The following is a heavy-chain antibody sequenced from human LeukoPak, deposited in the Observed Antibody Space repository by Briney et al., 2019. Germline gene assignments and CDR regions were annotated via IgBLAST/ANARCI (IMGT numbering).Heavy chain of an antibody. CDR3: ARAGFSFSDYSGSFFDY. V-gene: IGHV3-48*03. CDR2: ISSSGSTI. D-gene: IGHD3-10*01. Sequence: PGGSLRLSCAASGFTFSSYEMNWVRQAPGKGLEWVSYISSSGSTIYYADSVKGRFTISRGNAKNSLYLQMNSLRAEDTAVYYCARAGFSFSDYSGSFFDYWGQGTLVTVSS. J-gene: IGHJ4*02. CDR1: GFTFSSYE.